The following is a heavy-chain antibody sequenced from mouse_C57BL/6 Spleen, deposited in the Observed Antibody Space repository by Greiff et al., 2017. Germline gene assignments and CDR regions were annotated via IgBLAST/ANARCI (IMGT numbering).Heavy chain of an antibody. CDR2: IDPSDSYT. Sequence: QVQLKQPGAELVKPGASVKLSCKASGYTFTSYWMQWVKQRPGQGLEWIGEIDPSDSYTNYNQKFKGKATLTVDTSSSTAYMQLSSLTSEDSAVYYCARFGNLWYFDVWGTGTTVTVSS. D-gene: IGHD4-1*01. V-gene: IGHV1-50*01. J-gene: IGHJ1*03. CDR1: GYTFTSYW. CDR3: ARFGNLWYFDV.